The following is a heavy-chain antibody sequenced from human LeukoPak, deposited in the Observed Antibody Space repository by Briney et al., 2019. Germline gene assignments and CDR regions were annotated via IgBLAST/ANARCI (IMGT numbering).Heavy chain of an antibody. CDR2: INPNSGGT. D-gene: IGHD6-6*01. Sequence: ASVKVSCKASGYTFTGYYMHWVRQAPGQGLEWMGWINPNSGGTNYAQKFQGRVTMTRDTSTSTVYMELSSLRSEDTAVYYCARDSTAARYFDYWGQGTLVTVSS. CDR3: ARDSTAARYFDY. J-gene: IGHJ4*02. V-gene: IGHV1-2*02. CDR1: GYTFTGYY.